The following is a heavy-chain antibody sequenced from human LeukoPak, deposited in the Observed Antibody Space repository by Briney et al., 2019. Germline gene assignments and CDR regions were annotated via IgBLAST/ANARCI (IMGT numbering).Heavy chain of an antibody. CDR1: GFTFTSYG. J-gene: IGHJ4*02. D-gene: IGHD3-10*01. CDR2: ISGSGGST. Sequence: PGGSLRLSCAASGFTFTSYGMSWVRQAPGKGLEWVSAISGSGGSTYYADSVKGRFTISRDSANNSLYLQMNGLRAEDTAVYFCARKTYGSEFYVDYWGQGTLVTVSS. CDR3: ARKTYGSEFYVDY. V-gene: IGHV3-23*01.